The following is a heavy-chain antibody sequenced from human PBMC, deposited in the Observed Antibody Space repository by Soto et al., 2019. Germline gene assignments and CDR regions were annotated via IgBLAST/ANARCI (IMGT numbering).Heavy chain of an antibody. CDR1: GGSFSGHS. V-gene: IGHV4-34*01. CDR3: SSRAYDTNGYYRFDP. Sequence: SETLSLTCAVYGGSFSGHSWTWIRQSPGKGLEWIGDINHSGRANYSPSLKSRVTISLDTSKNQFSLTLSAVTAADTAMYYCSSRAYDTNGYYRFDPWGQGTLVTVSS. D-gene: IGHD3-22*01. CDR2: INHSGRA. J-gene: IGHJ5*01.